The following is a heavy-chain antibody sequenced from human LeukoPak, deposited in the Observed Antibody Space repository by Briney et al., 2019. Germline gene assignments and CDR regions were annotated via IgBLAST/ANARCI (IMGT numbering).Heavy chain of an antibody. CDR3: ARGAYYGSRSYATYYFDY. D-gene: IGHD3-10*01. V-gene: IGHV4-39*01. J-gene: IGHJ4*02. CDR1: GGSISSSSYY. Sequence: SETLSLTCTVSGGSISSSSYYWGWIRQPPGKGLEWIGSIYYSGSTYYNPSLKSRVTISVDTSKNQFSLKLSSVTAADTAVYYCARGAYYGSRSYATYYFDYWGQGTLVTVSS. CDR2: IYYSGST.